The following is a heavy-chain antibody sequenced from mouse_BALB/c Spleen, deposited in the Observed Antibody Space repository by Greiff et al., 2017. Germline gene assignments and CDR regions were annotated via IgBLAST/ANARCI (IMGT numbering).Heavy chain of an antibody. CDR1: GFTFSSYA. Sequence: EVKLVESGGGLVKPGGSLKLSCAASGFTFSSYAMSWVRQTPEKRLEWVASISSGGSTYYPDSVKGRFTISRDNARNILYLQMSSLRSEDTAMYYCARGGITTVVATKGFDYWGQGTTLTVSS. J-gene: IGHJ2*01. CDR2: ISSGGST. V-gene: IGHV5-6-5*01. D-gene: IGHD1-1*01. CDR3: ARGGITTVVATKGFDY.